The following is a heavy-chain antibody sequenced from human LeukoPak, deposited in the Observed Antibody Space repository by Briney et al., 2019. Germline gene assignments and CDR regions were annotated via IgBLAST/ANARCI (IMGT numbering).Heavy chain of an antibody. CDR3: ARDRPTVTTRTGYYGVDV. D-gene: IGHD4-17*01. CDR2: IYHSGST. Sequence: SETLSLTCAVSGYSISSGYYWGWIRQPPGKGLEWIGSIYHSGSTYYNPSLKSRVTISVDTSKNQFPLKLSSVTAADTAVYYCARDRPTVTTRTGYYGVDVWGKGTTVTVSS. J-gene: IGHJ6*04. CDR1: GYSISSGYY. V-gene: IGHV4-38-2*02.